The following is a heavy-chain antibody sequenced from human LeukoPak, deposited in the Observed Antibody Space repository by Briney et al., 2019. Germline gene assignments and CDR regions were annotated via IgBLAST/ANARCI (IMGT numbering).Heavy chain of an antibody. CDR3: ARVAATGTDPGPFDI. CDR1: GGSFSAYY. J-gene: IGHJ3*02. CDR2: INHSGTT. D-gene: IGHD6-13*01. Sequence: SETLSLTCAVYGGSFSAYYWSWIRQAPGEGLEWIGEINHSGTTYFNPSLKSRVTISVDTSKKQFSLRLSSVTAADTAFYYCARVAATGTDPGPFDIWGQGTMVTVSS. V-gene: IGHV4-34*01.